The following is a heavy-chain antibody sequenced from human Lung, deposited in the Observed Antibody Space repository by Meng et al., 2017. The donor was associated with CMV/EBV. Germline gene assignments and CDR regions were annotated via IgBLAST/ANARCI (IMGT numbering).Heavy chain of an antibody. V-gene: IGHV3-13*01. D-gene: IGHD3-10*01. Sequence: SXXASGFTFSSYDMHWVRQVTGKGLEWVSGVGTEDDAYYRDSVKGRFTISRENGMNSMYLQMDSLTVGDTAIYYCARGSGVNMFRGAIGSFDSWGLGTLVTVSS. CDR2: VGTEDDA. J-gene: IGHJ4*02. CDR1: GFTFSSYD. CDR3: ARGSGVNMFRGAIGSFDS.